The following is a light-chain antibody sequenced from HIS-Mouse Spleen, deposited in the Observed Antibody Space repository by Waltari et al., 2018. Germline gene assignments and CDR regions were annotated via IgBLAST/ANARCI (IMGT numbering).Light chain of an antibody. J-gene: IGLJ2*01. CDR3: YSTDSSGNHRV. Sequence: SYALTQPPSVSVSPGPTARITCPGDAFPKKYAYWYQKKSGQAPVLVIYEDSKRPSGIPERFSGSSSGTMATLTISGAQVEDEADYYCYSTDSSGNHRVFGGGTKLTVL. V-gene: IGLV3-10*01. CDR2: EDS. CDR1: AFPKKY.